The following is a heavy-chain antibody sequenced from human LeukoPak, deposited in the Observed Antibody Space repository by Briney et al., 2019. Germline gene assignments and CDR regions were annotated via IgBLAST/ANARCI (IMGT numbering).Heavy chain of an antibody. CDR2: IYYSGST. CDR3: ASGTKNWFDP. CDR1: GGSFSGYY. V-gene: IGHV4-59*01. D-gene: IGHD1-26*01. Sequence: SETLSLTCAVYGGSFSGYYWSWIRQPPGKGLEWIGYIYYSGSTNYNPSLKSRVTISVDTSKNQFSLKLSSVTAADTAVYYCASGTKNWFDPWGQGTLVTVSS. J-gene: IGHJ5*02.